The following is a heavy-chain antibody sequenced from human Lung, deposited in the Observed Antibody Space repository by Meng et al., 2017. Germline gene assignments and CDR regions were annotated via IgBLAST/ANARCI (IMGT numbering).Heavy chain of an antibody. J-gene: IGHJ4*02. CDR1: GGSFSDYY. D-gene: IGHD4-11*01. CDR3: ARGPTTMAHDFDY. CDR2: INHSGST. Sequence: QVPPPQWGAGLLKPSETLSLPCVVSGGSFSDYYWSWIRQPPGKGLEWIGEINHSGSTNYNPSLESRATISVDTSQNNLSLKLSSVTAADSAVYYCARGPTTMAHDFDYWGQGTLVTVSS. V-gene: IGHV4-34*01.